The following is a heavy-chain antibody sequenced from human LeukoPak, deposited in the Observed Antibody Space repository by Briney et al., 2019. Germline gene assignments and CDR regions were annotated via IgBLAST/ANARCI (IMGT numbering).Heavy chain of an antibody. V-gene: IGHV4-39*01. Sequence: SETLSLTCTISDGSVSSGTYYWGWIRQSPGKGLEWIGSIHYCGSSYYNPSLKSRVTIFVDTSRDQVSMDLSSVTAADTALYYCVRHISANTGYFDSCGQGTLVTVSS. CDR3: VRHISANTGYFDS. J-gene: IGHJ4*02. CDR1: DGSVSSGTYY. CDR2: IHYCGSS.